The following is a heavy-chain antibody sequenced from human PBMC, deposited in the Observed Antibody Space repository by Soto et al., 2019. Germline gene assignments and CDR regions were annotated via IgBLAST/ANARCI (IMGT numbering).Heavy chain of an antibody. CDR3: ARGLGATYCGGDCYSESYYY. CDR1: GGSFSGYY. Sequence: SETLSLTCAVYGGSFSGYYWSWIRQPPGKGLEWIGEINHSGSTNYNPSLKSRVTISVDTSKNQFSLKLSSVTAADTAVYYCARGLGATYCGGDCYSESYYYWGQGTLVTVSS. CDR2: INHSGST. D-gene: IGHD2-21*02. J-gene: IGHJ4*02. V-gene: IGHV4-34*01.